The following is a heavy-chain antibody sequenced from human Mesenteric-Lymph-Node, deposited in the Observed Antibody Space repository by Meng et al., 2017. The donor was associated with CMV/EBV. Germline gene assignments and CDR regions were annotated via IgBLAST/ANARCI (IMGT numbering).Heavy chain of an antibody. CDR2: INWNGGGT. D-gene: IGHD5-18*01. V-gene: IGHV3-20*01. Sequence: GESLKISCAASGFTFDDYGMSWVRQAPGKGLEWVSGINWNGGGTGYADSVKGRFTISRDNAKNSLYLQMNSLRAEDTALYHCARVGARYSYGLWGQGTLVTVSS. CDR1: GFTFDDYG. J-gene: IGHJ4*02. CDR3: ARVGARYSYGL.